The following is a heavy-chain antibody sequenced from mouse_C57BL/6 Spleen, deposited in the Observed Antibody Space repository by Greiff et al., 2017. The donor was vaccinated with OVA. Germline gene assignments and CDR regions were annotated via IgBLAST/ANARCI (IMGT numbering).Heavy chain of an antibody. CDR1: GFHIPASY. V-gene: IGHV14-1*01. CDR3: TTADDYDDGGARDY. J-gene: IGHJ4*01. CDR2: LDPEAGDP. Sequence: VQLQQSGAELVRPGASVKLSCTASGFHIPASYMHWVKPRPEPGLAWIGRLDPEAGDPESAPKFQGKATLTADTSYNTAYLQLSSLTSDDTAVDYCTTADDYDDGGARDYGGQGTSVTVSA. D-gene: IGHD2-4*01.